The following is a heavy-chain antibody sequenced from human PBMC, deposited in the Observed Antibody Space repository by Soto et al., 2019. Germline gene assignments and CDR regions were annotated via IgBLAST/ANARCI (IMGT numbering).Heavy chain of an antibody. CDR3: ARWSQILDSSGYYPPRYFDY. Sequence: PGESLKISCKGSGYSFTSYWIGWVRQMPGKGLEWMGIIYPGDSDTRYSPSFQGQVTISADKSISTAYLQWSSLKASDTAMYYCARWSQILDSSGYYPPRYFDYWGQGTLVTVSS. V-gene: IGHV5-51*01. J-gene: IGHJ4*02. CDR2: IYPGDSDT. CDR1: GYSFTSYW. D-gene: IGHD3-22*01.